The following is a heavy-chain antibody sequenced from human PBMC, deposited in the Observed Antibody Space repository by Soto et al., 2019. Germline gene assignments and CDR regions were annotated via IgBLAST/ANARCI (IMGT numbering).Heavy chain of an antibody. D-gene: IGHD2-15*01. Sequence: QITLKESGPPLVKPTQTLTLTCTFSGFSVSTSGVGVAWIRQPPGKALEWLALIYWDDDKRYSPFLQSRVTITKDTAKNQVALTMTNMDPVDTATYCCAHKGGRGAGMDVWGQGTTFTVSS. V-gene: IGHV2-5*02. J-gene: IGHJ6*02. CDR1: GFSVSTSGVG. CDR2: IYWDDDK. CDR3: AHKGGRGAGMDV.